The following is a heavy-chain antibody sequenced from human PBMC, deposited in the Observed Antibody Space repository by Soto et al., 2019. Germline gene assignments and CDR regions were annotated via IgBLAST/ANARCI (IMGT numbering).Heavy chain of an antibody. Sequence: QVQLVQSGAEVKRPGASVKVSCKASGYTFNSYGISWVRQAPGQGLEWMGWISVYNGNTNYAQKVQGRVTMTTDTSTSTAYMELRSLRPDDTAVYYCARDGRNGGYLDYWCQGTVVTVSS. V-gene: IGHV1-18*01. D-gene: IGHD2-8*01. J-gene: IGHJ4*02. CDR1: GYTFNSYG. CDR2: ISVYNGNT. CDR3: ARDGRNGGYLDY.